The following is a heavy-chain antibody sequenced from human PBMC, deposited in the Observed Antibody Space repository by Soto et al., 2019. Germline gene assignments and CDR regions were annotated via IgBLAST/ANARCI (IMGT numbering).Heavy chain of an antibody. D-gene: IGHD1-1*01. CDR2: MYPGDSDT. CDR3: ARRSNDYYGMDV. Sequence: EVQLVQSGAEVKKPGESLKISCKGSGYSFTSHWVGWVRQMPGKGLEWMGTMYPGDSDTRYSPSFQGHVTISADKSINTAYVQWSSLKASDTAMYYCARRSNDYYGMDVWGQGTTVTVSS. J-gene: IGHJ6*02. V-gene: IGHV5-51*03. CDR1: GYSFTSHW.